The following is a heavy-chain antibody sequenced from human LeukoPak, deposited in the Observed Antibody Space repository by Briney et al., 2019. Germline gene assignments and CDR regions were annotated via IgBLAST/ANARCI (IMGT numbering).Heavy chain of an antibody. D-gene: IGHD3-22*01. CDR3: ASTSYYYDSSGYGVNWFDP. J-gene: IGHJ5*02. Sequence: SETLSLTCAVSGGSISSGGYSWSWIRQPPGKGLEWIGYIYHSGSTYYNPSLKSRVTISVDRSKNQFSLKLSSVTAADTAVYYCASTSYYYDSSGYGVNWFDPWGQGTLVTVSS. CDR2: IYHSGST. V-gene: IGHV4-30-2*01. CDR1: GGSISSGGYS.